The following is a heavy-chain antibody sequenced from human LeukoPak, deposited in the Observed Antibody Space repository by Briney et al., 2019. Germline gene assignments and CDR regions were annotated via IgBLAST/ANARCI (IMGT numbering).Heavy chain of an antibody. Sequence: SETLSLTCSVSGGLISSSGNFYWGWIRQVPGKGLEWIGSVYYTGYSYDNPSLKSRVTVSVDTSKNQFSLKLNSVTAADTAIYYCARQGAITARRTHYYAMDVWGPGTTVTVS. D-gene: IGHD1-20*01. CDR3: ARQGAITARRTHYYAMDV. V-gene: IGHV4-39*01. CDR1: GGLISSSGNFY. CDR2: VYYTGYS. J-gene: IGHJ6*02.